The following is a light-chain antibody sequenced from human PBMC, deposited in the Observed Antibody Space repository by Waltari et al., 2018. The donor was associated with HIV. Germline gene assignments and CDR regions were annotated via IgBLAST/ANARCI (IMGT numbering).Light chain of an antibody. V-gene: IGLV1-44*01. J-gene: IGLJ3*02. CDR1: YSHIGSNP. Sequence: QSLLPQPPSASGTPGQRVTISCSGSYSHIGSNPVNWHQQLPGSAPRALIYNNDQRPSGVPDRFSGSKSGTSASLAISGLQSEDQGDYYCASWDDKLDGWVFGGGTRLTVL. CDR3: ASWDDKLDGWV. CDR2: NND.